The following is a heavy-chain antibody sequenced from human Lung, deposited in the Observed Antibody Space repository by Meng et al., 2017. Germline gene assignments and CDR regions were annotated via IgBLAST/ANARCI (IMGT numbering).Heavy chain of an antibody. J-gene: IGHJ4*02. CDR2: IFHSGST. V-gene: IGHV4-4*02. D-gene: IGHD1-26*01. Sequence: VETREAGAGLVKPSGNLSLTCAVSGGSITSSTWWSWVRQTPGKGLEWFGEIFHSGSTNYNPPLESRVTISVDKSKNQFSLKVYSVTAADTATYYCARFDISSSGRGDYWGQGILVTVSS. CDR3: ARFDISSSGRGDY. CDR1: GGSITSSTW.